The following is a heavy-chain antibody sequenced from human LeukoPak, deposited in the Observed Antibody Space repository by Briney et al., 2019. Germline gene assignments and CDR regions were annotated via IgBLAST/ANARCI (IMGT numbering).Heavy chain of an antibody. CDR2: ISSSSSTI. CDR3: ARALRAYYGMDV. Sequence: GGSLRLSCAASGFTFSSYSMNWGRQAPGKGLEWGSYISSSSSTIYYADSVKGRFTISRDNANNSLFLHMSSLRAEDTAVYSCARALRAYYGMDVWGQGTTVTVSS. D-gene: IGHD3-16*01. V-gene: IGHV3-48*01. J-gene: IGHJ6*02. CDR1: GFTFSSYS.